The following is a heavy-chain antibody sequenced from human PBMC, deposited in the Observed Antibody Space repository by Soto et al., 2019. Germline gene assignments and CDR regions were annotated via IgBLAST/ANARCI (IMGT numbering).Heavy chain of an antibody. CDR1: GGSISSGDYY. Sequence: LSLTCTVSGGSISSGDYYWSWIRQPPGKGLEWIGYIYYSGSTYYNQSLKSRVTISVDTSKNQFSLKLSSVTAADTAVYYCARDRVDIVAIPVGHGMDVWGQGTTVTVSS. D-gene: IGHD5-12*01. CDR2: IYYSGST. V-gene: IGHV4-30-4*01. J-gene: IGHJ6*02. CDR3: ARDRVDIVAIPVGHGMDV.